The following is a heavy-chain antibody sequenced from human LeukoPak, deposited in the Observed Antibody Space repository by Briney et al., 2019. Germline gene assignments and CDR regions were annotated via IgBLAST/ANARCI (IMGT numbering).Heavy chain of an antibody. CDR3: ARVSRDGYNLDY. J-gene: IGHJ4*02. D-gene: IGHD5-24*01. Sequence: SETLSLTCTVSGGSINSYYWSWIRQPPGKGLEWIGYIYYSGSTNYNPSLKSRVTISVDTSKNQFSLKLSSVTAADTAVYYCARVSRDGYNLDYWGQGTLVTVSS. V-gene: IGHV4-59*08. CDR1: GGSINSYY. CDR2: IYYSGST.